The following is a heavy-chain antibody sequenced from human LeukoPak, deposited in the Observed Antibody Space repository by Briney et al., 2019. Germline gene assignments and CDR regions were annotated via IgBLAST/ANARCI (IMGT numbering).Heavy chain of an antibody. CDR1: GGSISSSSYY. CDR3: ARPTGDPTYYFDY. V-gene: IGHV4-39*01. Sequence: SETLSLTCTVSGGSISSSSYYWGWIRQPTGKGLEWIGSIYYSGSTYYNPSLKSRVTISVDTSKNQFSLKLSSVTAADTAMYYCARPTGDPTYYFDYWGQGTLVTVSS. CDR2: IYYSGST. D-gene: IGHD7-27*01. J-gene: IGHJ4*02.